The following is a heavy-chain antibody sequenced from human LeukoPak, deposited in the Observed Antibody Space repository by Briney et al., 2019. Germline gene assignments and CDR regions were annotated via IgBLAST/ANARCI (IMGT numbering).Heavy chain of an antibody. D-gene: IGHD1-7*01. J-gene: IGHJ6*03. CDR2: ITPSGSDV. CDR3: VTGNYRSFYYYYMDV. CDR1: AISFRSYG. Sequence: PGGSLRLSCAASAISFRSYGVNWVRQAPGKGLEWVSFITPSGSDVYYAESVRGRFATSRDNAKDSVFLHMNSLRVEDTAVYYCVTGNYRSFYYYYMDVWGKGTMVTVS. V-gene: IGHV3-48*03.